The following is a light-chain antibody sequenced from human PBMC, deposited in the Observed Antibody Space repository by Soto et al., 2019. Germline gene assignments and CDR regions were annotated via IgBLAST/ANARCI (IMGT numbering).Light chain of an antibody. CDR1: QSIGNK. CDR3: QQYNDSPPYT. CDR2: GAS. V-gene: IGKV3-15*01. Sequence: IVMTQSPATLSVSAGERATLSCRASQSIGNKLAWHQQKPGQAPRLLIYGASTRATCIPARFSGSGSGTEFTLTISSLQSEDSAVYYCQQYNDSPPYTFGQGTKLEIK. J-gene: IGKJ2*01.